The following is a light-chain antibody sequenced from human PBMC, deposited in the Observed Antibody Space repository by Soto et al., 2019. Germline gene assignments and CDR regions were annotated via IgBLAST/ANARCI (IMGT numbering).Light chain of an antibody. V-gene: IGKV3-15*01. J-gene: IGKJ1*01. CDR1: QSVSSN. Sequence: EIVMTQSPATLSVSPGERAALSCRASQSVSSNVAWYQQRPGQAPRVLIYASSTRATGVPARFSGRGSGTEFTLTIDSLRSEDSAVYFCQQYHNWPPGTFGLGTKVDIK. CDR3: QQYHNWPPGT. CDR2: ASS.